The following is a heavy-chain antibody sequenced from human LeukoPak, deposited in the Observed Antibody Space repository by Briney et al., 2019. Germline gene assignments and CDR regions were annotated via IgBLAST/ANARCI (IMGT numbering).Heavy chain of an antibody. CDR3: ARDYKYAFDN. CDR1: GFTFSSYA. CDR2: IGIDSGNT. J-gene: IGHJ4*02. Sequence: GGSLRLSCAASGFTFSSYAMSWVRQAPGKGLEWISYIGIDSGNTNYADSVKGRFTISGDKAKNSLYLQMNGLRVEDTAVYYCARDYKYAFDNWGQGTLVTVSS. D-gene: IGHD5-24*01. V-gene: IGHV3-48*01.